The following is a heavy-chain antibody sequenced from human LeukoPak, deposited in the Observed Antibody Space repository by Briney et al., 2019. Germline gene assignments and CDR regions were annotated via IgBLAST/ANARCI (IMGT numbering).Heavy chain of an antibody. CDR3: ARDRTVRGGTLYHFDD. V-gene: IGHV4-39*07. J-gene: IGHJ4*02. D-gene: IGHD3-10*01. CDR2: IYYSGST. CDR1: GGSISSSSYY. Sequence: SETLSLTCTVSGGSISSSSYYWGWIRQPPGKGLEWIGSIYYSGSTYYNPSLKSRVTISVDTSKNQFSLKLNSVTAADTAVYYCARDRTVRGGTLYHFDDWGQGTLVTVSS.